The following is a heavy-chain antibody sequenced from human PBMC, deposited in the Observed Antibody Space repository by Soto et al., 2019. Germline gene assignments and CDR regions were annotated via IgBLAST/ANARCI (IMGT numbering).Heavy chain of an antibody. D-gene: IGHD3-16*02. Sequence: SETLSLTCAVSGGSISSSNWWSWVRQPPGKGLEWIGEIYHSGSTNYNPSLKSRVTISVDKSKNQFSLKLSSVTAADTPVYYWAKTVIPRTLAPYYYSGMDVSGKGTTVTVPS. CDR2: IYHSGST. V-gene: IGHV4-4*02. CDR1: GGSISSSNW. J-gene: IGHJ6*04. CDR3: AKTVIPRTLAPYYYSGMDV.